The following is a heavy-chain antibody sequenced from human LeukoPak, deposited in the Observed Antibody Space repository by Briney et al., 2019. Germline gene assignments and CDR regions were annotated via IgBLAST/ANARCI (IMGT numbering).Heavy chain of an antibody. V-gene: IGHV4-61*02. CDR2: IYASGST. CDR3: ARGMATINFDY. Sequence: SETLSLTCTVSGGSISSGSYYWSWIRRPAGKRLEWIGRIYASGSTNYNPSLKSRVTISVDTSKNQFSLKLNSVTAVDTAVYYCARGMATINFDYWGQGTLVTVSS. J-gene: IGHJ4*02. D-gene: IGHD5-24*01. CDR1: GGSISSGSYY.